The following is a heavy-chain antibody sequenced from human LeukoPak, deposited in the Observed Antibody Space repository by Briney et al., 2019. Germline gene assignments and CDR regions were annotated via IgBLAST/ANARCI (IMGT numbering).Heavy chain of an antibody. V-gene: IGHV3-23*01. CDR2: IGGSGDKT. Sequence: PGGSLRLSRAASGFTLNRNGISSVRQAPGKGLEWVSTIGGSGDKTFYADSVKGRFAISRDNSKNMLHLQMSSLTGEDTALYYCVRRGDASSGWGDHDYWGQGALVTVSS. CDR1: GFTLNRNG. J-gene: IGHJ4*02. CDR3: VRRGDASSGWGDHDY. D-gene: IGHD6-19*01.